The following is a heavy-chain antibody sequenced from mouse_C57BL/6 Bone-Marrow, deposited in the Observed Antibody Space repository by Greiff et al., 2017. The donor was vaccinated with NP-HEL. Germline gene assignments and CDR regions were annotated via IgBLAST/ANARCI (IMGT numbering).Heavy chain of an antibody. D-gene: IGHD2-10*01. CDR2: ISSGGSYT. V-gene: IGHV5-6*01. CDR3: ARQPYPTDY. CDR1: GFTFSSYG. Sequence: EVKLMESGGDLVKPGGSLKLSCAASGFTFSSYGMSWVRQTPDKRLEWVATISSGGSYTYYPDSVKGRFTISRDNAKNTLYLQMSSLKSEDTAMYYCARQPYPTDYWGQGTTLTVSS. J-gene: IGHJ2*01.